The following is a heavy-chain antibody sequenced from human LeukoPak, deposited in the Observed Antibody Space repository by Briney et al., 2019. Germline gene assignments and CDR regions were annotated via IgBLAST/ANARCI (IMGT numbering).Heavy chain of an antibody. D-gene: IGHD2-21*01. CDR2: IIADGSST. J-gene: IGHJ4*02. CDR1: GFTFSDHD. V-gene: IGHV3-48*03. CDR3: ARERANCFGDCYDF. Sequence: GGSLRLSCAASGFTFSDHDMNWVRQAPGKGLEWVSYIIADGSSTYYADSVKGRFTISRDNAKNSLYLQMNSLRAEDTALYYCARERANCFGDCYDFWGQGTLVTVSS.